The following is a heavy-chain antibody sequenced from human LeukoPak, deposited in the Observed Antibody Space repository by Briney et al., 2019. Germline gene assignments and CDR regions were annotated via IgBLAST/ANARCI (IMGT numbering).Heavy chain of an antibody. CDR1: GGTSSSYA. CDR2: IIPIFGTA. CDR3: ARDLCGGDCYSDYFDY. D-gene: IGHD2-21*02. Sequence: SVKVSCKASGGTSSSYAISWVRQAPGQGLEWMGRIIPIFGTANYAQKFQGRVTITTDEPTSTAYMELSSLRSEDTAVYYCARDLCGGDCYSDYFDYWGQGTLVTVSS. J-gene: IGHJ4*02. V-gene: IGHV1-69*05.